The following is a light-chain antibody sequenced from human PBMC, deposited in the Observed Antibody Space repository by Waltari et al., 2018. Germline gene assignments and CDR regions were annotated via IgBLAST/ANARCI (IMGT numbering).Light chain of an antibody. Sequence: EIVMTQSPATLSVSPGERATLACRASQNISSNLAWYQQEPGQAPGLLNYGASTRATGIPARFSGSGSGTEFTLTISSLQSEDFAVYYCQQYNNWPLTFGGGTKVEIK. CDR2: GAS. J-gene: IGKJ4*01. V-gene: IGKV3-15*01. CDR3: QQYNNWPLT. CDR1: QNISSN.